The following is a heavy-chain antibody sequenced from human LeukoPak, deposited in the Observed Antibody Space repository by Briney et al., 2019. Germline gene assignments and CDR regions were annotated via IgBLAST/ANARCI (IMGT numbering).Heavy chain of an antibody. J-gene: IGHJ4*02. Sequence: GGSLRLSCAASGFTVSSNYWSWVRQAPGKGLEWVSVGSGYYADSVKGRFTISRDNSKNTLYLQMNSLRAEDTAVYYCAKKAGVTTAFDYWGQGTLVTVSS. CDR1: GFTVSSNY. CDR3: AKKAGVTTAFDY. V-gene: IGHV3-53*01. D-gene: IGHD4-17*01. CDR2: GSG.